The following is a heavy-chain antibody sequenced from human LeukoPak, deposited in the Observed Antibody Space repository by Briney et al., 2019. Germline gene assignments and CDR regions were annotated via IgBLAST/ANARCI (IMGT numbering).Heavy chain of an antibody. Sequence: ASVKVSCKASGYTFTSYGINWVRQAPGQGLEWMGWISAYNGNTNYARKLQGRVTMTTDTSTSTAYMELRSLRSDDTAVYYCARDSRDILLWFGDMDVWGKGTTVTVSS. V-gene: IGHV1-18*01. CDR3: ARDSRDILLWFGDMDV. CDR2: ISAYNGNT. J-gene: IGHJ6*04. CDR1: GYTFTSYG. D-gene: IGHD3-10*01.